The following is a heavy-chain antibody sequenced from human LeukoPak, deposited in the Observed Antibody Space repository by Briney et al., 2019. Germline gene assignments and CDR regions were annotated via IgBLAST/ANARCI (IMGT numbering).Heavy chain of an antibody. V-gene: IGHV1-46*01. D-gene: IGHD3-22*01. CDR3: ARDRYYYDSSGRGEAFDI. CDR1: GYTFTSYY. CDR2: INPSGGST. J-gene: IGHJ3*02. Sequence: ASVKVSCKASGYTFTSYYMHWVRQAPGQGLEWMGIINPSGGSTSYAQKFQGRVTMTRDTSTSTVYMELSSLRSEDTAVYYCARDRYYYDSSGRGEAFDIWGQGTMVTVSS.